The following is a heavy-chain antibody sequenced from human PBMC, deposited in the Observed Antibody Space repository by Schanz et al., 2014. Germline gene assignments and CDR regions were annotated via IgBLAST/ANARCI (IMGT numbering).Heavy chain of an antibody. CDR3: AKSYDTSGYSGFDY. CDR1: GFTFSSYG. V-gene: IGHV3-30*02. CDR2: IRYDGSNK. J-gene: IGHJ4*02. D-gene: IGHD3-22*01. Sequence: HVQLVESGGGVVQPGRSLSLSCAASGFTFSSYGMHWVRQAPGKGLEWVAFIRYDGSNKYYADSVKGRFTISRDNSKNTLYLQMNSLRTEDTAVYFCAKSYDTSGYSGFDYWGQGTLVTVSS.